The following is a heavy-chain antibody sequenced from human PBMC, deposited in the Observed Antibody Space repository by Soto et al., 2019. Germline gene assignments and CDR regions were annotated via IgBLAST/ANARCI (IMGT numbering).Heavy chain of an antibody. V-gene: IGHV3-23*01. J-gene: IGHJ4*02. CDR1: GFTFSSHA. CDR3: ATVSSSWYAGFFDL. D-gene: IGHD6-13*01. CDR2: LSDSGISI. Sequence: EVQLLESGGGLVQPGGSLRLSCTASGFTFSSHAMTWVRQAPGKGLEWVSGLSDSGISIYYADSVKDRLTISRDNSKNTLYLQRHTLRAEDTAVYYCATVSSSWYAGFFDLWGQGTLVPVSS.